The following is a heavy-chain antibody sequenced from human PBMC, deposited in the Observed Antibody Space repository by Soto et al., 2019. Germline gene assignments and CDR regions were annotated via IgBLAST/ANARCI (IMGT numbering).Heavy chain of an antibody. CDR2: IVPIYRTA. V-gene: IGHV1-69*01. CDR1: GGTFSSYR. Sequence: QVQLVQSGAEVKKPGSSVKVSCKASGGTFSSYRINWVGQAPGQGLEWVGGIVPIYRTADYAQKFQGRVTITADESARTAYMELRSTKSQDTAVYYCARDSGAKLSSSWGQGTLVTVSS. CDR3: ARDSGAKLSSS. J-gene: IGHJ4*02. D-gene: IGHD6-13*01.